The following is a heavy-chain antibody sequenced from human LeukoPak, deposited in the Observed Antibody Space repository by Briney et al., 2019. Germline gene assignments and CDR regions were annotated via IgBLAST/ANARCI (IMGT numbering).Heavy chain of an antibody. J-gene: IGHJ5*02. V-gene: IGHV3-23*01. Sequence: GGSLRLSCAASGFTFTRYAMTWARQAPGKGLEWVSAISGSGGSTFFAHSVKGRFTISRDNSKNMLYLQMNSLSPEDTAVYYCAKDGYSDSTGYYAWFDPWGQGALVTVSS. CDR1: GFTFTRYA. CDR2: ISGSGGST. CDR3: AKDGYSDSTGYYAWFDP. D-gene: IGHD3-22*01.